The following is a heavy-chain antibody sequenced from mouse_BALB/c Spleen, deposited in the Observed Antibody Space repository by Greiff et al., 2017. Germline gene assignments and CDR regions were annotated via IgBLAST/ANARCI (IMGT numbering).Heavy chain of an antibody. CDR2: ISYSGST. J-gene: IGHJ1*01. D-gene: IGHD2-4*01. CDR3: ARGDDYALYWYFDV. CDR1: GDSITSGY. Sequence: EVKLEESGPSLVKPSQTLSLTCSVTGDSITSGYWNWIRKFPGNKLEYMGYISYSGSTYYNPSLKSRISITRDTSKNQYYLQLNSVTTEDTATYYCARGDDYALYWYFDVWGAGTTVTVSS. V-gene: IGHV3-8*02.